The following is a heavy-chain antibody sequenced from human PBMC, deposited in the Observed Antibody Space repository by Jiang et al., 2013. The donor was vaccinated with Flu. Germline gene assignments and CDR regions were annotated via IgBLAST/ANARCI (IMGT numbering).Heavy chain of an antibody. CDR2: IKQDGSEK. J-gene: IGHJ2*01. CDR1: GFTFSSYW. CDR3: AREGGGGDYDFWSGYYISGYFDL. D-gene: IGHD3-3*01. Sequence: GLVQPGGSLRLSCAASGFTFSSYWMSWVRQAPGKGLEWVANIKQDGSEKYYVDSVKGRFTISRDNAKNSLYLQMNSLRAEDTAVYYCAREGGGGDYDFWSGYYISGYFDLWGRGTLVTVSS. V-gene: IGHV3-7*01.